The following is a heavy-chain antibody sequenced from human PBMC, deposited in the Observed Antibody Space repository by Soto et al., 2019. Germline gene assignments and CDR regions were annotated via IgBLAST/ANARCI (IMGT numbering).Heavy chain of an antibody. Sequence: SVKVSCKASGGTFSSYAISWVRQAPGQGLEWMGGIIPIFGTANYAQKFQGRVTITADESTSTAYMELSSLRSEDTAVYYCARDLAKGGGSAGFDYWGQGTLVTVSS. CDR2: IIPIFGTA. D-gene: IGHD1-26*01. J-gene: IGHJ4*02. CDR1: GGTFSSYA. CDR3: ARDLAKGGGSAGFDY. V-gene: IGHV1-69*13.